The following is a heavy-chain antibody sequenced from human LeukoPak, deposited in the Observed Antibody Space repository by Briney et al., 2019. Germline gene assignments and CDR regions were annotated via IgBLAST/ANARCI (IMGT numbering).Heavy chain of an antibody. Sequence: PGRSLRLSCAASGFTFSSYGMHWVRQAPGKGLEWVAVISYDGSSKYYADSVKGRFTISRDNSKNTLYLQMNSLRAEDTAVYYCAKDPNYYDSSGYYASADYWGQGTLVTVSS. CDR1: GFTFSSYG. CDR3: AKDPNYYDSSGYYASADY. CDR2: ISYDGSSK. V-gene: IGHV3-30*18. D-gene: IGHD3-22*01. J-gene: IGHJ4*02.